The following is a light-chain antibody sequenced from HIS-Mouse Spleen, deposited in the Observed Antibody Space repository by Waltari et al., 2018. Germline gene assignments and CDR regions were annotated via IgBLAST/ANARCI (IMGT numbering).Light chain of an antibody. Sequence: AIWMTQSPSLLSAATGNNVTIRCRMSPGISSYLAWYQQKPGTAPELLSYAGSTLQSGVPLRFSGIGSGTDFTLTIRCLQSEDFATYDCQQYYSFPYKFGPGTKLAIK. CDR3: QQYYSFPYK. J-gene: IGKJ2*01. CDR2: AGS. CDR1: PGISSY. V-gene: IGKV1D-8*02.